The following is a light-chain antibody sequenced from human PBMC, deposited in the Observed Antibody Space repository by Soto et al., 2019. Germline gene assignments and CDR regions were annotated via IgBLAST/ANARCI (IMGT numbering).Light chain of an antibody. V-gene: IGKV1-27*01. CDR2: AAS. J-gene: IGKJ3*01. Sequence: DVQRTESPSSLSAAVGDRVTITCRASQGISNYVAWYQQKPGKPPKLLIYAASTLQSGVPSRFSGSGSGTDFTLTINSLQPEDVATYSCQKYSSVPVFGPGTKVDIK. CDR1: QGISNY. CDR3: QKYSSVPV.